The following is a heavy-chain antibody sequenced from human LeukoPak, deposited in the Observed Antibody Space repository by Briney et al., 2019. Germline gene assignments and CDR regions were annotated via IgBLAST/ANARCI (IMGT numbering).Heavy chain of an antibody. CDR1: GDSVSSNIVA. D-gene: IGHD3-16*02. CDR2: TYYRSKWYR. CDR3: ATGIVNAFNL. Sequence: SQTLSLTCDISGDSVSSNIVAWNWIRQSPSRGLEWLGRTYYRSKWYRDYGESVKSRIIINPDTSRNQFSLQLNFVTPEDTAVYYCATGIVNAFNLWGQGTMVTVSS. J-gene: IGHJ3*01. V-gene: IGHV6-1*01.